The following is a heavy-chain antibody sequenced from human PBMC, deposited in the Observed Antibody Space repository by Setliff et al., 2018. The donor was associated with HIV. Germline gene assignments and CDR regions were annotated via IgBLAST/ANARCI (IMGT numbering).Heavy chain of an antibody. Sequence: SETLSLTCTVSGGSISSYYWSWIRQPPGKGLEWIGYIYYSGSTNYNPSLKSRLTITVDTSKKGFSLSLTSVTAADTAIYYCARGPFSRTWLDFWGPGALVTVSS. CDR3: ARGPFSRTWLDF. CDR1: GGSISSYY. J-gene: IGHJ4*02. V-gene: IGHV4-59*12. CDR2: IYYSGST. D-gene: IGHD6-13*01.